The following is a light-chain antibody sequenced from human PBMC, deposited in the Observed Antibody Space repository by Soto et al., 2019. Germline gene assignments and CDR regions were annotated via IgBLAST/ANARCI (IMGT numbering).Light chain of an antibody. Sequence: EIVLTQSPGTLSLSPGERATLSCRSSHSVTSNYLAGYQQKPGQAPRLLIYDVSSRATSIPDMFSGSGSGTDFTLTISRREPVDCAGYYCQKYGISQTFGQGTKVEIK. J-gene: IGKJ1*01. V-gene: IGKV3-20*01. CDR1: HSVTSNY. CDR2: DVS. CDR3: QKYGISQT.